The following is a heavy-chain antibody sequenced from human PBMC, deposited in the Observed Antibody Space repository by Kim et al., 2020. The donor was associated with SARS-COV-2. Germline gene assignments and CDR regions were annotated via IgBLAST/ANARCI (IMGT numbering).Heavy chain of an antibody. Sequence: ASVKVSCKASGYTFTSYGISWVRQAPGQGLEWMGWISAYNGNTNYAQKLQGRVTMTTDTSTSTAYMELRGLRSDDTAVYYCARDNKKYSGYETGYYYYYGMDVWGQGTTVTVSS. J-gene: IGHJ6*02. D-gene: IGHD5-12*01. CDR3: ARDNKKYSGYETGYYYYYGMDV. CDR2: ISAYNGNT. CDR1: GYTFTSYG. V-gene: IGHV1-18*01.